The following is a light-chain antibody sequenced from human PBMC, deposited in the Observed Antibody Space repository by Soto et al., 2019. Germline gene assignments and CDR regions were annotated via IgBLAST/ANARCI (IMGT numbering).Light chain of an antibody. J-gene: IGLJ3*02. CDR1: SSKIGSNT. CDR3: ATWDDSLNGWG. Sequence: QSVLTQPPSASGTPGQRVTISCSGSSSKIGSNTVNWYQQLPGTAPKLLINTNNQRPSGVPDRFARSKSGTSASLAISGLQAEDEADYYCATWDDSLNGWGFGGGTKLTVL. CDR2: TNN. V-gene: IGLV1-44*01.